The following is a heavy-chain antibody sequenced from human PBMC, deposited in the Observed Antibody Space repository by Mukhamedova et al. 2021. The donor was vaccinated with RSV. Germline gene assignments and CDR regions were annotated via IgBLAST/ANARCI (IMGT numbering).Heavy chain of an antibody. CDR3: ARGTTMSVAGIHFDN. CDR2: IWSDGSNK. V-gene: IGHV3-33*01. Sequence: APGKGLEWVAVIWSDGSNKYYSDSVKGRFTISRDNSRNTLDLQMDSLSAEDTAVYYCARGTTMSVAGIHFDNWGPGNLVTVSS. J-gene: IGHJ4*02. D-gene: IGHD6-19*01.